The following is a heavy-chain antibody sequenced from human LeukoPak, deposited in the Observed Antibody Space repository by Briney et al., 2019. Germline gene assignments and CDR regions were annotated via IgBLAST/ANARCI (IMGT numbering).Heavy chain of an antibody. CDR1: GYAFTGYY. J-gene: IGHJ3*02. Sequence: ASVKVSCKASGYAFTGYYMHWVRQAPGQGLEWMGWINPNSGGTNYAQKFQGRVTMTRDTSISTAYMELSRLRSDDTAVYYCARELGYCSGGSCSHTSHDAFDIWGQGTMVTVSS. D-gene: IGHD2-15*01. V-gene: IGHV1-2*02. CDR2: INPNSGGT. CDR3: ARELGYCSGGSCSHTSHDAFDI.